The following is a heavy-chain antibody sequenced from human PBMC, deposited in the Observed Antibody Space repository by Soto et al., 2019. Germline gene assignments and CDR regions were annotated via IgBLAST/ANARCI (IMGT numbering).Heavy chain of an antibody. V-gene: IGHV3-23*01. J-gene: IGHJ3*02. CDR2: TTATGGST. Sequence: EVQLLESGGGFVQPWGSLRLSCVVAGFMCRDYPMGWVRQAPGKGLEWVSATTATGGSTFYADSVKGRFTISRDNSINTLYLHMNNLSVEDSAVYYCAKRSIITGGAFDMWGQGTMVTVSS. D-gene: IGHD3-3*02. CDR1: GFMCRDYP. CDR3: AKRSIITGGAFDM.